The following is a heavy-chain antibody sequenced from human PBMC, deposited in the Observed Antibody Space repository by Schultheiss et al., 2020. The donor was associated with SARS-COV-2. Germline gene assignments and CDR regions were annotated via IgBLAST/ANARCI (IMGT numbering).Heavy chain of an antibody. Sequence: GESLKISCAASGFTFSVYYMSWIRQAPGKGLEWVAYITNTGDDIFYADSVKGRFTVSRDNARNSLYLQMNNLRAEDTAVYYCTRDPDTASKIDYWGQGTLVTVSS. D-gene: IGHD5-18*01. CDR2: ITNTGDDI. CDR3: TRDPDTASKIDY. J-gene: IGHJ4*02. V-gene: IGHV3-11*01. CDR1: GFTFSVYY.